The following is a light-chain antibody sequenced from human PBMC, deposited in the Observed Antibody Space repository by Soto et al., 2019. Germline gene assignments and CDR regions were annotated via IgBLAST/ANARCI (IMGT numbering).Light chain of an antibody. J-gene: IGLJ2*01. CDR1: SSDVGGYNY. CDR2: DVS. V-gene: IGLV2-14*01. Sequence: QSALTQPASVSGSPGQSITISCTGTSSDVGGYNYVSWYQQHPGKAPKLMIYDVSNRPSGVSNRFSGSKSGNTASLTISGLQAEDDAVYYCSSYTSSSTRVFGGGTKLTVL. CDR3: SSYTSSSTRV.